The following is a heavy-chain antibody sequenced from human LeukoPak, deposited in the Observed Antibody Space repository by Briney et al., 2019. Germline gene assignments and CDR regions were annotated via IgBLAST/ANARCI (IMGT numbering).Heavy chain of an antibody. CDR1: GGSISSSSYY. CDR3: ARGRVSSSTWYSTYYYFFYMDF. J-gene: IGHJ6*03. D-gene: IGHD4-11*01. CDR2: IHYSGST. Sequence: SETLSLTCTVSGGSISSSSYYWGWIRQPPGKGLEWIGYIHYSGSTHYNPSLNGRVSISRDTSKNFFSLRLRSVTAADTAVYFCARGRVSSSTWYSTYYYFFYMDFWGKGTTVTVSS. V-gene: IGHV4-61*03.